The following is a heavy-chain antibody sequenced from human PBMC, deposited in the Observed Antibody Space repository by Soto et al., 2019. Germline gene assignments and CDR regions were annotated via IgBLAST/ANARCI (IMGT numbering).Heavy chain of an antibody. V-gene: IGHV1-69*13. Sequence: GASVKVSWKASGGTFSNYPISWVRQAPGQGLEWMGGIIPIFGTVNYAQKFQGRVTITADESTSTAYMELSSLRSEDTAVYYCARGNHRWLQLWYFDLWGRGTLVTVSS. CDR2: IIPIFGTV. J-gene: IGHJ2*01. CDR3: ARGNHRWLQLWYFDL. D-gene: IGHD5-12*01. CDR1: GGTFSNYP.